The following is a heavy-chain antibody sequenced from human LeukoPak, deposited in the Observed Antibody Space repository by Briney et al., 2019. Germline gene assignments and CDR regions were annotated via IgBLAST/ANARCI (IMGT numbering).Heavy chain of an antibody. V-gene: IGHV1-24*01. D-gene: IGHD1-20*01. Sequence: GASVKVSCKVSGYTLTELSMHWVRQAPGKGLEWMGGFDPEDGETIYAQKFQGRVTMTEDTSTDTAYMELSSLRSEDTAVYYCATGFPTVIAGTTTPGAFDIWGQGTMVTVSS. CDR2: FDPEDGET. CDR3: ATGFPTVIAGTTTPGAFDI. CDR1: GYTLTELS. J-gene: IGHJ3*02.